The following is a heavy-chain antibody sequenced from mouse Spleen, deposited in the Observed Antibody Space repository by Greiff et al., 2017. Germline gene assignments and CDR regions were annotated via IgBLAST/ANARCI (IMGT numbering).Heavy chain of an antibody. Sequence: VQLQQPGAELVMPGASVKLSCKASGYTFTSYWMHWVKQRPGQGLEWIGEIDPSDSYTNYNQKFKGKATLTVDKSSSTAYMQLSSLTSEDSAVYYCARKLPFDYWGQGTTLTVSS. CDR1: GYTFTSYW. J-gene: IGHJ2*01. CDR2: IDPSDSYT. CDR3: ARKLPFDY. V-gene: IGHV1-69*01. D-gene: IGHD2-1*01.